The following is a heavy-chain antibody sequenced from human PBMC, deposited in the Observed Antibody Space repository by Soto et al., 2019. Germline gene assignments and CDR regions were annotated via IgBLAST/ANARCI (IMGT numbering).Heavy chain of an antibody. CDR1: GSTFSSNA. CDR2: ISGSGGST. Sequence: EVQLLESGGGLVQPGGSLGLSCAASGSTFSSNAMSGVPQAPGKGLEWVSAISGSGGSTYYADSVKGRFTISRDNSKNTLYLQMNSLRAEDTAVYYCAKDRPRSSFYWDQGTLVTVSS. CDR3: AKDRPRSSFY. D-gene: IGHD6-6*01. V-gene: IGHV3-23*01. J-gene: IGHJ4*02.